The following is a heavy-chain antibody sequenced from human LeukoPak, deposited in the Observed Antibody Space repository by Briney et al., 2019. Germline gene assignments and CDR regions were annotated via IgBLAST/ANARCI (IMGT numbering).Heavy chain of an antibody. CDR3: ARVGYISGWYPFDF. Sequence: SETLSLTCAVSGGSSSANYWSWIRQPPGEGPEWIGEINHTGRTNCNPSLKSRVTISVDMSKNQFSLKLSSVTAADTAVYYCARVGYISGWYPFDFWGLGTLVIVSS. D-gene: IGHD6-19*01. J-gene: IGHJ4*02. V-gene: IGHV4-34*01. CDR1: GGSSSANY. CDR2: INHTGRT.